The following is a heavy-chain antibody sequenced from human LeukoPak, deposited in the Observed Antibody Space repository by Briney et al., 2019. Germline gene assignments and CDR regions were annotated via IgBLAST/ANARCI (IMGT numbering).Heavy chain of an antibody. CDR1: GASISSGTYS. CDR3: ARGDGSGSGRWFDP. J-gene: IGHJ5*02. CDR2: IYHTGST. V-gene: IGHV4-30-2*01. D-gene: IGHD3-10*01. Sequence: PSETLSLTCTVSGASISSGTYSWSRIRQPPGEGLEWIGYIYHTGSTYYNPSLKGRVTISVDRSKNQFSLNLNFVTAADTALYYCARGDGSGSGRWFDPWGQGTLITVSS.